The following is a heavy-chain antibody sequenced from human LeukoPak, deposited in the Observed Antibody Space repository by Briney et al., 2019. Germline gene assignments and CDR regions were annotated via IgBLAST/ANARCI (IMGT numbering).Heavy chain of an antibody. Sequence: SETLSLTCAVYGGSFSGYYWSWIRQPPGKGLEWIGEINHSGSTNYNPSLKSRVTISVDTSKNQFSLKLSSVTAADTAVYYCARGSLYGDYPFDYWGQGTLVTVSS. CDR3: ARGSLYGDYPFDY. CDR2: INHSGST. D-gene: IGHD4-17*01. J-gene: IGHJ4*02. CDR1: GGSFSGYY. V-gene: IGHV4-34*01.